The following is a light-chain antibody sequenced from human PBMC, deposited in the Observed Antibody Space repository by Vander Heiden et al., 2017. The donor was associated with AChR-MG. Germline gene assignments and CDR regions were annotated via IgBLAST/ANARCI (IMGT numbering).Light chain of an antibody. V-gene: IGKV1-5*01. Sequence: DLPMTQSPSPLSASVGDRVTITCLASQSISSWLAGEQQKPGKDPKRLIDEGASLESGVPSRCRGSGAGTEFTLTISSWQPDECATYYCKQYKSEAETFGQGSKVEIK. J-gene: IGKJ1*01. CDR1: QSISSW. CDR2: EGA. CDR3: KQYKSEAET.